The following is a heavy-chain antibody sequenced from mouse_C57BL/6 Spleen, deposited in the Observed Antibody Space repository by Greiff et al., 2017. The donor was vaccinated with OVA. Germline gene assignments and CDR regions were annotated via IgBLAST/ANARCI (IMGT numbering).Heavy chain of an antibody. CDR3: ARSLNYRDY. Sequence: QVQLKESGPELVKPGASVKISCKASGYSFTSYYIHWVKQRPGQGLEWIGWIYPGSGNTKYNEKFKGKATLTADTSSSTAYMQLSSLTSEDSAVYYCARSLNYRDYWGQGTTLTVSS. CDR1: GYSFTSYY. CDR2: IYPGSGNT. J-gene: IGHJ2*01. V-gene: IGHV1-66*01.